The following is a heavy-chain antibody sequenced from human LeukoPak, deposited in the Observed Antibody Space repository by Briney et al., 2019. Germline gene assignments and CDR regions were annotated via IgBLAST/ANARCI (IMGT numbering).Heavy chain of an antibody. CDR3: ARYYCSSTNCLCYFDY. J-gene: IGHJ4*02. Sequence: SETLSLTCTVSGGSISSYYWSWIRQPPGKGLEWIGYIYYSGSTNYNPSLKSRVTISVDTSKNQFSLKLSSVTAADTAVYYCARYYCSSTNCLCYFDYWGQGTLVTVSS. V-gene: IGHV4-59*01. CDR1: GGSISSYY. CDR2: IYYSGST. D-gene: IGHD2-2*01.